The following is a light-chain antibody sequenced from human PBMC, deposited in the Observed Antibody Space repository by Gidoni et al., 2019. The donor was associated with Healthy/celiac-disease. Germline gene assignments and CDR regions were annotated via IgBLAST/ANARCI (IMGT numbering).Light chain of an antibody. J-gene: IGKJ2*04. V-gene: IGKV3-20*01. CDR1: QSVSSSY. CDR2: GAA. CDR3: QQYGSSPSCS. Sequence: EIVLTQSPGTLSLSPGERATLSCSASQSVSSSYLTWYQQKPGQAPSLLIYGAASRANGIPERISGSGSGTDFTLTIIRREPEDFSAYYCQQYGSSPSCSFGQGTKLEIK.